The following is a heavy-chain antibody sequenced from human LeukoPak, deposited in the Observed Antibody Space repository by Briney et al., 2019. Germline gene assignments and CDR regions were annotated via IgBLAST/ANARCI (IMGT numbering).Heavy chain of an antibody. D-gene: IGHD6-13*01. CDR1: GGSISSGSYY. Sequence: SETLSLTCTVSGGSISSGSYYWSWIRQPAGKGLEWIGRIYTSGSTNYNPSLKSRVTISVDTSKNQFSLKLSSVTAADTAVYYCASDKDPTAAGSNFDYWGQGTLVAVSS. CDR2: IYTSGST. V-gene: IGHV4-61*02. J-gene: IGHJ4*02. CDR3: ASDKDPTAAGSNFDY.